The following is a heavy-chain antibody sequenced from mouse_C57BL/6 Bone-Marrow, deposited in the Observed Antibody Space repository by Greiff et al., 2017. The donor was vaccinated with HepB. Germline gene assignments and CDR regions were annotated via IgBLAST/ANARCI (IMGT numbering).Heavy chain of an antibody. J-gene: IGHJ3*01. V-gene: IGHV5-4*03. CDR1: GFTFSSYA. D-gene: IGHD3-2*02. Sequence: VKLMESGGGLVKPGGSLKLSCAASGFTFSSYAMSWVRQTPEKRLEWVATISDGGSYTYYPDNVKGRFTISRDNAKNNLYLQMSHLKSEDTAMYYCARHLSRQLRLRFAYWGQGTLVTVSA. CDR3: ARHLSRQLRLRFAY. CDR2: ISDGGSYT.